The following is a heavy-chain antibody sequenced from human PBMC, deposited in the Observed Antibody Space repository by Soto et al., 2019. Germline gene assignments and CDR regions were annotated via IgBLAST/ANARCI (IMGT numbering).Heavy chain of an antibody. J-gene: IGHJ5*02. CDR2: ISYDGSNK. CDR1: GFTFSSYG. V-gene: IGHV3-30*18. D-gene: IGHD6-13*01. Sequence: PGGSLRLSCAASGFTFSSYGLHWVRQAPGKGLEWVAVISYDGSNKYYADSVKGRFTISRDNSKNTLYLQMNSLRAEDTAVYYCAKGRQQLKYNWFDPWGQGTLVTVSS. CDR3: AKGRQQLKYNWFDP.